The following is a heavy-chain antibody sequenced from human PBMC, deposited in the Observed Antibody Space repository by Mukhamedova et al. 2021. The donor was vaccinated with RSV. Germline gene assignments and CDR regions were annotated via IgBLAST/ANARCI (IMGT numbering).Heavy chain of an antibody. CDR1: STYA. Sequence: STYAMHWVRQAPGKGLEWVAVISHDGATKYHAESVKGRLIISRDNSENTLYLQMHSLRVEDTAVYYGARPYDYWSGNFGAGWFD. CDR3: ARPYDYWSGNFGAGWFD. V-gene: IGHV3-30-3*01. J-gene: IGHJ5*02. CDR2: ISHDGATK. D-gene: IGHD3-3*01.